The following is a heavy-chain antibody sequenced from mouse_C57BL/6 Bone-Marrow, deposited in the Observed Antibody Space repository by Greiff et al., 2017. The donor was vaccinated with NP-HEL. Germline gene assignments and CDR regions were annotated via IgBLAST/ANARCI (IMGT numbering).Heavy chain of an antibody. CDR3: ARAFKFITTVVRWYFDV. CDR1: GFTFTDYY. D-gene: IGHD1-1*01. V-gene: IGHV7-3*01. Sequence: EVKLVESGGGLVQPGGSLSLSCAASGFTFTDYYMSWVRQPPGKALEWLGFIRNKANGYTTEYSASVKGRFTISRDNSQSILYLQMNALRAEDSATYYCARAFKFITTVVRWYFDVWGTGTTVTVSS. J-gene: IGHJ1*03. CDR2: IRNKANGYTT.